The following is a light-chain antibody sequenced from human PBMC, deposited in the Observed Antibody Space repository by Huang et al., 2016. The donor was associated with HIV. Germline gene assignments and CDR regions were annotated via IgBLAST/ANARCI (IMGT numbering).Light chain of an antibody. CDR2: AAS. CDR3: QQYYSTPPIT. Sequence: DIQMTQSPSSLSASVGDRVTITCRASQGISNSLAWYQQKPGKAPKLLLYAASRLKSGVPSWFSGSGSCTDYTLTISSRQPEDFATYYCQQYYSTPPITFGQGTRLEIK. V-gene: IGKV1-NL1*01. CDR1: QGISNS. J-gene: IGKJ5*01.